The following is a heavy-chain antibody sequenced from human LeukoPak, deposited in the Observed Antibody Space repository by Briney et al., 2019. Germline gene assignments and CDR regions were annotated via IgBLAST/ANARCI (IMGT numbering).Heavy chain of an antibody. V-gene: IGHV1-2*02. D-gene: IGHD3-10*01. Sequence: ASVKVSRKASGYTFTGYYMHWVRQAPGQGLEWMGWINPNSGGTNYAQKFQGRVTMTRDTSISTAYMELSSLRSEDTAVYYCARARGGTMVRGVIRRFYWFDPWGQGTLVTVSS. J-gene: IGHJ5*02. CDR3: ARARGGTMVRGVIRRFYWFDP. CDR1: GYTFTGYY. CDR2: INPNSGGT.